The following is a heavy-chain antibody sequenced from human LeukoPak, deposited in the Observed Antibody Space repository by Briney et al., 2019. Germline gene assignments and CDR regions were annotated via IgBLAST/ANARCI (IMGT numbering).Heavy chain of an antibody. CDR2: ISTIGSNI. D-gene: IGHD3-10*01. CDR3: ARTYGSGSYGDY. CDR1: GFTFSDYY. Sequence: GGSLRLSCAASGFTFSDYYMSWIRQAPGKGLEWVSYISTIGSNIYYSDSVKGRFTISRDNAKNSLYLQMNSLRAEATAVYYCARTYGSGSYGDYWGQGTQVTVSS. V-gene: IGHV3-11*01. J-gene: IGHJ4*02.